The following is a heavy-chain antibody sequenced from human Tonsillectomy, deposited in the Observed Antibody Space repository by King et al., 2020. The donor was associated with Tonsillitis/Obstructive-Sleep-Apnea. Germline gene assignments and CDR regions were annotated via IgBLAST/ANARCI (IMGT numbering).Heavy chain of an antibody. CDR1: GDSISNYY. J-gene: IGHJ6*02. CDR3: ARGTLTYPVYGMDV. D-gene: IGHD1-14*01. V-gene: IGHV4-4*07. CDR2: VFANGRT. Sequence: VQLQESGPGLVKPSETLSLTCTVSGDSISNYYWSWIRQPAGKGLEWIGRVFANGRTNDNPSLKSRVTMSVHTSKNQFSLKLSSVTAADTAVYYCARGTLTYPVYGMDVWGQGTTVTVSS.